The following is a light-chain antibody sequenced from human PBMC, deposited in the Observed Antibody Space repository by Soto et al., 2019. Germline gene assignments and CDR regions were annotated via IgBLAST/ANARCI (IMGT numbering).Light chain of an antibody. CDR1: QSVTSK. CDR3: QQYGGSPIT. CDR2: GAS. V-gene: IGKV3-20*01. Sequence: EVVLTQSPGTLSLSPGDRATLSCGASQSVTSKLAWYQQEPGQAPRLLISGASNRATGIPARFSGSGSGTDFTLTISRLEPDDFALYFCQQYGGSPITFGLGTRLEI. J-gene: IGKJ5*01.